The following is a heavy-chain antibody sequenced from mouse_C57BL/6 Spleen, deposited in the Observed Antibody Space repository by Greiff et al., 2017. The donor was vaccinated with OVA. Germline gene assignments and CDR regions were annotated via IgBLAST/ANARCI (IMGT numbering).Heavy chain of an antibody. CDR1: GYTFTDYY. J-gene: IGHJ2*01. Sequence: VKLQESGAELVRPGASVKLSCKASGYTFTDYYINWVKQRPGQGLEWIARIYPGSGNTYYNEKFKGKATLTAEKSSSTAYMQLSSLTSEDSAVYFCAREVWSLNYFDYWGQGTTLTVSS. CDR3: AREVWSLNYFDY. CDR2: IYPGSGNT. V-gene: IGHV1-76*01.